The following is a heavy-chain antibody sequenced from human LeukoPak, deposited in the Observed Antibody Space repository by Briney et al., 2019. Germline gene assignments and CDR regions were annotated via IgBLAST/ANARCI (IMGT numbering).Heavy chain of an antibody. CDR2: ISHTGGI. Sequence: SETLSLTCAVHGGSFSGNYWTWIRQSPGKGLEWIGEISHTGGINYNPSLKRRVTISVDTSKNQFSLMLSSVTAADTAVYYCARGRYADFGRIAWGPKKRRGNWYFDLWGRGTLVTVSS. CDR3: ARGRYADFGRIAWGPKKRRGNWYFDL. D-gene: IGHD4-17*01. J-gene: IGHJ2*01. CDR1: GGSFSGNY. V-gene: IGHV4-34*01.